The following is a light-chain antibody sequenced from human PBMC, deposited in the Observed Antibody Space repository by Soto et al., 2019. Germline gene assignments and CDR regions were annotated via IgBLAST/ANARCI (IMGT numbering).Light chain of an antibody. J-gene: IGLJ1*01. CDR2: EVV. CDR1: KNDIGVYDF. Sequence: QSALTQPPSASGSPGQSVTIPCTGTKNDIGVYDFVSWYQHHPGKAPRLIIYEVVQRPSGVPDRFSGSKSGNTASLTVSGLQAADEDDYFCKSYAGSNTYVFGSGTKVTVL. CDR3: KSYAGSNTYV. V-gene: IGLV2-8*01.